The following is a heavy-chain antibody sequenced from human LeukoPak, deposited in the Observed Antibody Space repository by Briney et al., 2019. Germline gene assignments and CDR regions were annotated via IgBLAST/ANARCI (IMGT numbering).Heavy chain of an antibody. D-gene: IGHD3-22*01. V-gene: IGHV1-69*13. CDR2: IIPIFGTA. CDR1: GYTFTSYA. CDR3: ARDHYDSSGHTL. Sequence: ASVKVSCKASGYTFTSYAISWVRQAPGQGLEWMGGIIPIFGTANYAQKFQGRVTITADESTSTAYMELSSLRSEDTAVYYCARDHYDSSGHTLWGQGTLVTISS. J-gene: IGHJ4*02.